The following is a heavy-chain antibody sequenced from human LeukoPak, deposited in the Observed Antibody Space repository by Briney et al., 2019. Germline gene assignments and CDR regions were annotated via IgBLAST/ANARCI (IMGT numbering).Heavy chain of an antibody. CDR3: ARYQRGWFDP. J-gene: IGHJ5*02. CDR1: GGSISSYY. CDR2: IYYNGGT. Sequence: PSETLSLTCTVSGGSISSYYWSWIRQPPGKGLEWIGYIYYNGGTNYNPSLRSRVTISVDTSKNHFSLRLSSVTAADTAVYYCARYQRGWFDPWGQGTLVTVSS. D-gene: IGHD1-1*01. V-gene: IGHV4-59*01.